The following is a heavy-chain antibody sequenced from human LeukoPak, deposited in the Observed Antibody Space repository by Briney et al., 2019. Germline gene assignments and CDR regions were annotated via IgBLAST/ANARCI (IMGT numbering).Heavy chain of an antibody. CDR1: GYTFTTYW. CDR3: ARLLPGHPYLDF. J-gene: IGHJ4*02. V-gene: IGHV5-51*01. Sequence: GESLKISCQGSGYTFTTYWIAWVRQMPGKGLEWMGIIFPGDSDIRYSPSFQGQVTFSADKSITTAYLQWSSLQASDTAIYYCARLLPGHPYLDFWGQGTLVTVSS. CDR2: IFPGDSDI.